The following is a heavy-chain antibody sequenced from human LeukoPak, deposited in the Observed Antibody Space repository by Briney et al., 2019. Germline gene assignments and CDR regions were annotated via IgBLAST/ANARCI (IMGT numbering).Heavy chain of an antibody. J-gene: IGHJ5*02. CDR3: AREGYGSRSRDNWLDP. CDR1: GASVTTSY. V-gene: IGHV4-59*02. D-gene: IGHD3-10*01. CDR2: IYYSGSP. Sequence: LQTLSLTCTVSGASVTTSYWSWLRQPPGKAPEWIGYIYYSGSPIYSPSLNSRVTISLDTSKNQFSLKLSSVTAADTAVYYCAREGYGSRSRDNWLDPWGQGTLVTVSS.